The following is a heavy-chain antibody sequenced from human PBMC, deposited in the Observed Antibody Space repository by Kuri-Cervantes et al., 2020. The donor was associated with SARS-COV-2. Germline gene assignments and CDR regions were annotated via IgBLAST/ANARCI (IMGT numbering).Heavy chain of an antibody. V-gene: IGHV4-39*02. D-gene: IGHD2-2*01. CDR1: GGSISSRRYY. CDR2: IYYSGGT. CDR3: ARDCGSSTSFYALDP. J-gene: IGHJ5*02. Sequence: LSLTCTVTGGSISSRRYYWDWIRQPPGKGLEWIGSIYYSGGTYYNPSLKTRITLSVDTSKNQFSLKLSAVTAADTAVYYCARDCGSSTSFYALDPWGQGTLVTVSS.